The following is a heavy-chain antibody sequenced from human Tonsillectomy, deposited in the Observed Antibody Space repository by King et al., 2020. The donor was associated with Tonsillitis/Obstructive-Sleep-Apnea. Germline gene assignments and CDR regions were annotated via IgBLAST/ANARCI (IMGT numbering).Heavy chain of an antibody. CDR2: IKEDGSEK. V-gene: IGHV3-7*03. Sequence: DVQLVESGGGVVQPGGSLRLSCAASGFTFSSFWMSWVRQAPGKGLEWVANIKEDGSEKYYVDSVKGRFTISRDNDKNSLYLQMNSLRAEDTAVYYCARVLDYYDSSAYRAFDIWGQGTMVTVSS. CDR1: GFTFSSFW. J-gene: IGHJ3*02. CDR3: ARVLDYYDSSAYRAFDI. D-gene: IGHD3-22*01.